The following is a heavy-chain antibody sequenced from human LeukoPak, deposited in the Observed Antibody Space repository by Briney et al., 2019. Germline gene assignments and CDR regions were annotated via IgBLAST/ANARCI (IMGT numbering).Heavy chain of an antibody. CDR1: GFTFDDFA. D-gene: IGHD1-26*01. V-gene: IGHV3-9*01. Sequence: GGSLRLSCAASGFTFDDFAMLWVGQAPGKGREGVSGISWNSGSIGYADSVKGRFTISRDNAKNSLYLQMKSLRAEDTALYYCAKDRVGATSGTFDIWGQGTMVTVSS. J-gene: IGHJ3*02. CDR2: ISWNSGSI. CDR3: AKDRVGATSGTFDI.